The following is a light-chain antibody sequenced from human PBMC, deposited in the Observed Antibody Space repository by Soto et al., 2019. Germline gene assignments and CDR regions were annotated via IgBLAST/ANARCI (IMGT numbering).Light chain of an antibody. Sequence: EIVLTQSPGTLSLSPGERATLSCRASQSVSNNYLAWYQQKPGQAPRLLIYGASNRATGIPDRFSGSGSGTDFTLTISILEPEDFALDYCQKYGSSGTFGQGTKVEIK. CDR3: QKYGSSGT. CDR1: QSVSNNY. V-gene: IGKV3-20*01. J-gene: IGKJ1*01. CDR2: GAS.